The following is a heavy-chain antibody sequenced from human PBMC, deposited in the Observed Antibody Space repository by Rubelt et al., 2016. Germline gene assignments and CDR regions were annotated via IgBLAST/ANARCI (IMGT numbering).Heavy chain of an antibody. CDR3: ARGGKQQLGPYYYVMDV. CDR2: INQSGST. D-gene: IGHD6-13*01. Sequence: QPPLQESGPGLVKPSETLSLTCAVYGGSFSGYYWNWIRQPPGKGLEWIGAINQSGSTNYNPSLKSRVTISVDTSKNQFSRGVGCVTTWERGVYYWARGGKQQLGPYYYVMDVWGQGTTVTVSS. J-gene: IGHJ6*02. CDR1: GGSFSGYY. V-gene: IGHV4-34*01.